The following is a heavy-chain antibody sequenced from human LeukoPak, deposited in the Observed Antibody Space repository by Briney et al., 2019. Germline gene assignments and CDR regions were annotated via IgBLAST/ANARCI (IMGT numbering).Heavy chain of an antibody. J-gene: IGHJ5*02. V-gene: IGHV3-74*01. D-gene: IGHD3-10*01. CDR3: TRHVDRGVINWFDP. CDR2: INTDGSST. Sequence: PGGSLRLSCAASGFTFSSYWMHWVRQAPGKGLVCVSRINTDGSSTSYADSVKGRFTISRDNAKNTLYLQMNSLKTEDTAVYYCTRHVDRGVINWFDPWGQGTLVTVSS. CDR1: GFTFSSYW.